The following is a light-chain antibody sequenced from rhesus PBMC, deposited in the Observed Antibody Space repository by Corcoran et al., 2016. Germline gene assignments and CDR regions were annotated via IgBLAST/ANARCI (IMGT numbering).Light chain of an antibody. CDR3: QQYSSRPFT. J-gene: IGKJ3*01. V-gene: IGKV1-22*01. Sequence: DIQMTQSPSSLSASVGDTVTITCRASQGISSWLAWYQQKPGKAPKLRNYKASRLQSGVPSRFSGSGSGTDFTLTISSLQSEDFATYYCQQYSSRPFTFGPGTKLDIK. CDR1: QGISSW. CDR2: KAS.